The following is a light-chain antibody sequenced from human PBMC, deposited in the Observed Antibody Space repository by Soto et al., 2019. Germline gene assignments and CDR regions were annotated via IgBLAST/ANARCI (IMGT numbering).Light chain of an antibody. CDR1: QSVSNN. J-gene: IGKJ1*01. CDR3: QQSYGTRT. CDR2: NTF. Sequence: DLQMTQSPSSLSASVGDRVTIACRASQSVSNNLNWYQQKPGKAPNLLIFNTFNLQNGVSSRFSGSGSETDFTLTISNLQPEDFATYYCQQSYGTRTFGQGTKVEIK. V-gene: IGKV1-39*01.